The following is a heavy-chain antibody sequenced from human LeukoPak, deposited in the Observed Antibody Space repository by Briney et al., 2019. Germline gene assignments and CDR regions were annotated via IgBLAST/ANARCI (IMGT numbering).Heavy chain of an antibody. Sequence: SETLSLTCAVYGGSFNGYYWSWIRQPPGKGLEWIGEINHSGSTNYNPSLKSRVTISVDTSKNQFSLKLSSVTAADTAVYYCARIGYYYDSSGSLDYWGQGTLVTVSS. D-gene: IGHD3-22*01. CDR3: ARIGYYYDSSGSLDY. CDR2: INHSGST. V-gene: IGHV4-34*01. CDR1: GGSFNGYY. J-gene: IGHJ4*02.